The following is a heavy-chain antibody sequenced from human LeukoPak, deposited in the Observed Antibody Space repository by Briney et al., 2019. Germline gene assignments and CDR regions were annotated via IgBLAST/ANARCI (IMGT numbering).Heavy chain of an antibody. CDR3: ARDKTGYNWNLDPADAFDI. CDR2: ISSSSSYI. CDR1: GFTFSSYS. J-gene: IGHJ3*02. V-gene: IGHV3-21*01. Sequence: GGSLRLSCAASGFTFSSYSMNWVRQAPGKGLEWVSSISSSSSYIYYADSVKGRFTISRDNAKNSLYLQMNSLRAEDTAVYYCARDKTGYNWNLDPADAFDIWGQGTMVTVSS. D-gene: IGHD1-1*01.